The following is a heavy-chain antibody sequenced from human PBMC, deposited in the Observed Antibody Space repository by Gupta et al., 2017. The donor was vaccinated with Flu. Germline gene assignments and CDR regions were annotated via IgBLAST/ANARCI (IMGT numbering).Heavy chain of an antibody. CDR2: ISAYNGNT. D-gene: IGHD3-3*01. Sequence: QVQLVQSGGEEKKPGASVKVSCKASGYTFTNFGIPWVRQAPGQGPEWMGWISAYNGNTNYAQRFQGRVTMTTETSTTTAYMELRGLRSDDTAVYYCARVDYDFWSGFYNWFDPWGQGTLVTVSA. CDR1: GYTFTNFG. J-gene: IGHJ5*02. CDR3: ARVDYDFWSGFYNWFDP. V-gene: IGHV1-18*01.